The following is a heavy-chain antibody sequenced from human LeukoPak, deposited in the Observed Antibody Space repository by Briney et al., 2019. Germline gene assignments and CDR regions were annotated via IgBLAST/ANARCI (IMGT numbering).Heavy chain of an antibody. Sequence: SETLSLTCTVSGGSISSYYWSWIRQPAGKGLEWIGYIHYSGSTSYNPSLKSRVTISVDTSKKQFSLKLSSVTAADTAVYYCARVEEGYGSGRRENYYYYYMDVWGKGTTVTISS. J-gene: IGHJ6*03. CDR2: IHYSGST. D-gene: IGHD3-10*01. V-gene: IGHV4-59*01. CDR1: GGSISSYY. CDR3: ARVEEGYGSGRRENYYYYYMDV.